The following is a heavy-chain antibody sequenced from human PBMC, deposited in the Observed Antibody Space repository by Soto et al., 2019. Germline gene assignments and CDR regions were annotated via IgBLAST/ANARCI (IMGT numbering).Heavy chain of an antibody. V-gene: IGHV1-18*01. J-gene: IGHJ6*02. CDR1: GYTFTSYG. CDR3: ARIGYSSGWYEGDYYYYGMDV. D-gene: IGHD6-19*01. CDR2: ISAYNGDT. Sequence: GASVKVSCKASGYTFTSYGISWVRQAPGQGLERMGWISAYNGDTNYAQKFQGRVTMTTDTSTSTAYMELRSLRSDDTAVYYRARIGYSSGWYEGDYYYYGMDVWGQGTTVTVSS.